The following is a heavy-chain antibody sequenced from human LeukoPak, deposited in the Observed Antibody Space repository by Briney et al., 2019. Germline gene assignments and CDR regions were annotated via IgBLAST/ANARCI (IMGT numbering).Heavy chain of an antibody. CDR3: AREGFTIFGVVIDYYYGMDV. CDR1: GGTFSSYA. D-gene: IGHD3-3*01. J-gene: IGHJ6*02. Sequence: GSSVKVSCKASGGTFSSYAISWVRQAPGQGLEWMGRIIPIFGISNYAQKFQGRDTITADKSTSTAYMELSSLRSEDTAVYYCAREGFTIFGVVIDYYYGMDVWGQGTTVTVSS. CDR2: IIPIFGIS. V-gene: IGHV1-69*04.